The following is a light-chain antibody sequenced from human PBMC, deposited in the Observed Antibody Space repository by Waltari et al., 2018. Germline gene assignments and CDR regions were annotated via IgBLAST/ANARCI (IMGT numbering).Light chain of an antibody. CDR2: TAS. J-gene: IGKJ5*01. Sequence: DIQLTQSPSFLSASVGDRVTITCRSSQGISSLLAWYHQKAGKAPQLLIHTASTVQGGVPSRFSGSGSGTDFTLTISSLQPEDFATYYCQQRHSYPITFGQGTRLDIK. CDR1: QGISSL. CDR3: QQRHSYPIT. V-gene: IGKV1-9*01.